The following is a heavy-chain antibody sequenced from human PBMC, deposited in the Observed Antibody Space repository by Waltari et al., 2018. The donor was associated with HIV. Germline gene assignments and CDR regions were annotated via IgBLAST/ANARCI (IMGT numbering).Heavy chain of an antibody. CDR2: LYYTGNT. CDR3: ARLDCSGGTCSPFDP. D-gene: IGHD2-15*01. J-gene: IGHJ5*02. Sequence: QLQLQESGPGLVKPSATLSLTCTVSRGSVFSSVSYWGWIRQPPGRGLEWIGTLYYTGNTYYNPSLQSRVTISVGVSKNQFSLKLGSVSASDTAVYYCARLDCSGGTCSPFDPWGQGTLVTVSS. CDR1: RGSVFSSVSY. V-gene: IGHV4-39*01.